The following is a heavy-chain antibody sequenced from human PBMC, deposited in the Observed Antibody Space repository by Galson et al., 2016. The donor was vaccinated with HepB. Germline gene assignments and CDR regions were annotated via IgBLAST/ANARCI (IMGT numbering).Heavy chain of an antibody. J-gene: IGHJ4*02. CDR2: IYYTGAT. CDR1: GSSMSDYY. Sequence: ATLSLTCTVSGSSMSDYYWSWIRQPPGKGLEWIGYIYYTGATNYNPSLKSRVTISVDTSKNQFSLKLRSVTVADTAVYYCARTAGDFFNYWGQGTLVTVSS. V-gene: IGHV4-59*01. CDR3: ARTAGDFFNY.